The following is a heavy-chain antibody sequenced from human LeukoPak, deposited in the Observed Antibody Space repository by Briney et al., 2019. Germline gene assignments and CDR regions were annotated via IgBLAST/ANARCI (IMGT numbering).Heavy chain of an antibody. V-gene: IGHV4-34*01. Sequence: SETLSLTCAVYGGSFSGYYWSWIRQPPGKGLEWIGEINHSGSTNYNPSLKSRVTISVDTSKNQFSLRLNAVTAADTAVYYCARLRHSGGWQDWYFDLWGRGTLVTVSS. D-gene: IGHD6-19*01. CDR1: GGSFSGYY. CDR3: ARLRHSGGWQDWYFDL. J-gene: IGHJ2*01. CDR2: INHSGST.